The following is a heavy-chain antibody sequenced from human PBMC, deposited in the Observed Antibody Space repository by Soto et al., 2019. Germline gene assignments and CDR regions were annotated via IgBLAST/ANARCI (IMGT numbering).Heavy chain of an antibody. Sequence: PGGSLRLSCSASGFTFSSYAMHWVRQAPGKGLDYVSAISSNGGSTYYADSVKGRFTISRDNSKNTLYLQVDSLRPEDAAVYYCARDPKTSGGQHWAFNYFDSWGQGTLVTVSS. CDR2: ISSNGGST. CDR1: GFTFSSYA. J-gene: IGHJ4*02. CDR3: ARDPKTSGGQHWAFNYFDS. D-gene: IGHD7-27*01. V-gene: IGHV3-64*04.